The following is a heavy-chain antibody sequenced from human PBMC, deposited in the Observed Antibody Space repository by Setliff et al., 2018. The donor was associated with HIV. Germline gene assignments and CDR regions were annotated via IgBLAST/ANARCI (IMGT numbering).Heavy chain of an antibody. CDR1: GYSISSGYY. J-gene: IGHJ4*02. CDR3: ARDSITGTTPAFGY. V-gene: IGHV4-38-2*02. Sequence: SETLSLTCTVSGYSISSGYYWGWIRQPPGKGLEWIGSIYHSGSTYYNPSLKSRVTISVDTSKNQFSLKLSSVTAADTAVYYCARDSITGTTPAFGYWGQGTLVTVSS. D-gene: IGHD1-20*01. CDR2: IYHSGST.